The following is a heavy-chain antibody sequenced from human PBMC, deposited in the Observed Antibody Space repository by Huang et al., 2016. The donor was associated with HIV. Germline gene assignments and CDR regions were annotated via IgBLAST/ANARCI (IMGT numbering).Heavy chain of an antibody. CDR1: GFTFSAFS. CDR3: ARGKYDVLTGWDDTYYFDH. J-gene: IGHJ4*02. Sequence: EVQLVESGGRLVRPGGSLRLACAASGFTFSAFSMNWIRQAPGKGLEWILYSRIDNGLQYYADSVKGRFTISRDTAKNALYLQMNSLRADDTALYFCARGKYDVLTGWDDTYYFDHWGQGTLVTVSS. CDR2: SRIDNGLQ. D-gene: IGHD3-9*01. V-gene: IGHV3-48*01.